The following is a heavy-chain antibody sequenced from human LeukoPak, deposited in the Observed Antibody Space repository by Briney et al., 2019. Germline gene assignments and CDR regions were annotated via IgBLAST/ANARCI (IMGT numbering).Heavy chain of an antibody. D-gene: IGHD3-22*01. CDR2: INTNTGNP. V-gene: IGHV7-4-1*02. CDR1: GYTFTSYA. Sequence: GASLKVSCKASGYTFTSYAMNWVRQAPGQGLGWRGWINTNTGNPTYAQGFTGRFVFSLDTSVSTAYLQISSLKAEDTAVYYCARESEYYYESSTYSGDDYWGQGTLVTVSS. J-gene: IGHJ4*02. CDR3: ARESEYYYESSTYSGDDY.